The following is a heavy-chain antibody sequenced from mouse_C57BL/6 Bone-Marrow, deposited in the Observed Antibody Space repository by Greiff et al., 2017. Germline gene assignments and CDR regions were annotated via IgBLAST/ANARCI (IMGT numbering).Heavy chain of an antibody. CDR1: GYTFTSYG. Sequence: VQLQQSGAELVRPGSSVKMSCKTSGYTFTSYGINWVKQRPGQGLEWIGYIYLGNGYTEYNEKFKGKATLTSDTSSSTAYMQLSSLTSEDSAIYVCAREEDGNGELWGQGTLVTVSA. D-gene: IGHD2-1*01. J-gene: IGHJ3*02. CDR3: AREEDGNGEL. V-gene: IGHV1-58*01. CDR2: IYLGNGYT.